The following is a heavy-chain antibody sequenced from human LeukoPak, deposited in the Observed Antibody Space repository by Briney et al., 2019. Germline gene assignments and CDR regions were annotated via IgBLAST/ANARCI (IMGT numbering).Heavy chain of an antibody. D-gene: IGHD3-3*01. CDR1: GFTFTSSA. V-gene: IGHV1-58*01. Sequence: ASVTVSCTASGFTFTSSAVQWVRQARGQRLEWIGWIVVGSGNTNYAQKFQERVTITRDMSTSTAYMELSSLRSEDTAVYYCAKDPSFYGVVSHFDYWGQGTLVTVSS. CDR3: AKDPSFYGVVSHFDY. CDR2: IVVGSGNT. J-gene: IGHJ4*02.